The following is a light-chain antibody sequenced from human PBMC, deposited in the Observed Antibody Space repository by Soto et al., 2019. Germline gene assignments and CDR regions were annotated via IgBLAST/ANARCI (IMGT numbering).Light chain of an antibody. CDR2: AAS. CDR3: QQSYSYPTIT. J-gene: IGKJ5*01. CDR1: QGISSY. V-gene: IGKV1-8*01. Sequence: AIRMTQSPSSLSASTGDRVTITCRASQGISSYLAWYQQKPGKAPKLLIYAASTLQSGVPSRFSGSGSGTDFTLTISFLQSEDFATYYCQQSYSYPTITFGQGTRLEI.